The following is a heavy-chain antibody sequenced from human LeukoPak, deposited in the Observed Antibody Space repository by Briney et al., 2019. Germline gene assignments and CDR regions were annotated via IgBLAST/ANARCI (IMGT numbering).Heavy chain of an antibody. J-gene: IGHJ4*02. CDR3: AKRDSGYDWNGHFDY. CDR2: ISSSSSTI. V-gene: IGHV3-48*01. Sequence: GGSLRLSCAASGFTFSSYSMNWVRQAPGKGLEWVSYISSSSSTIYYADSVKGRFTISRDNSKNTLYLQMNSLRAEDTAVYYCAKRDSGYDWNGHFDYWGQGTLVTVSP. CDR1: GFTFSSYS. D-gene: IGHD5-12*01.